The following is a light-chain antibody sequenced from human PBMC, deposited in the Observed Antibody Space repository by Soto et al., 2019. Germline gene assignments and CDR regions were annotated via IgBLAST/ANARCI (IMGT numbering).Light chain of an antibody. CDR3: QQFKNYPIT. CDR2: AAS. CDR1: EDISSY. V-gene: IGKV1-9*01. J-gene: IGKJ5*01. Sequence: IQLKQSPASLSVKVGYRVTFPCRASEDISSYLVWYQQKPGAANKLLIYAASALHSGVPSRFSGSGSGTDFTLTISSLHPEDFAVYFCQQFKNYPITFGQGARMEV.